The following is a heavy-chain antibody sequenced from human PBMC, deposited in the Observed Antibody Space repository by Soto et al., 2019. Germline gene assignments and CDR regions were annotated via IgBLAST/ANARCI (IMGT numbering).Heavy chain of an antibody. CDR1: GFTFSSYG. V-gene: IGHV3-33*01. CDR2: IWYDGSNK. J-gene: IGHJ4*02. Sequence: QVQLVGSGGGVVQPGRSLRLSCAASGFTFSSYGMHWVRQAPGKGLEWVAVIWYDGSNKYYADSVKGRFTISRDNSKNTLYLQMNSLRAEDTAVYYCARDGKGSYFLDYWGQGTLVTVSS. D-gene: IGHD1-26*01. CDR3: ARDGKGSYFLDY.